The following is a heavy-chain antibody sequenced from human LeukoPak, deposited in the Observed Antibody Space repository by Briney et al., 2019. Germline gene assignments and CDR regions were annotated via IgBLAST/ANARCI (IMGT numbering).Heavy chain of an antibody. V-gene: IGHV3-23*01. CDR3: AKDAIGQYRTYYFDH. D-gene: IGHD1-1*01. J-gene: IGHJ4*02. Sequence: GGCLRLSCEVSGFSFSNFAMSWVRHAAGRGREWVSAIRGSGGRTYYAGSVQGRFTIPRDNSKNTLYLQMNSLRAEDTAVYYCAKDAIGQYRTYYFDHWGQGNLVPVSS. CDR2: IRGSGGRT. CDR1: GFSFSNFA.